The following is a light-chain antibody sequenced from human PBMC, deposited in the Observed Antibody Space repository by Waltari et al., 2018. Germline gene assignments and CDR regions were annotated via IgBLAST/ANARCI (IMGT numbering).Light chain of an antibody. CDR3: QRYSNWPPIT. V-gene: IGKV3-15*01. CDR1: QSVGSN. Sequence: EIVVTQSPATLSVSPGERATLPCRASQSVGSNLAWYQQKPGQAPRLLTYGASTRATGIPARFSGSGSGTEFTLTISSLQSEDFVVYYCQRYSNWPPITFGQGTRLEIK. J-gene: IGKJ5*01. CDR2: GAS.